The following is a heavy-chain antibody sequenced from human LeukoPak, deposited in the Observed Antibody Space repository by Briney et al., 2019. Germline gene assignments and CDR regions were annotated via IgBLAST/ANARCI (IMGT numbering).Heavy chain of an antibody. CDR3: ARFYPWNPLDV. Sequence: PGGSLRLSCAASGFTFSSYAMSWVRQAPGKGLEWVSGISSNGASTYYVDSVKGRFTISRDNSKNSLYLQMNSLRAEDTAVHYCARFYPWNPLDVWGQGTTVTVSS. V-gene: IGHV3-23*01. CDR2: ISSNGAST. CDR1: GFTFSSYA. J-gene: IGHJ6*02. D-gene: IGHD1-1*01.